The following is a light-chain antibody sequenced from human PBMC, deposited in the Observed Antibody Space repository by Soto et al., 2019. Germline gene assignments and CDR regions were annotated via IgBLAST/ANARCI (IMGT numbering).Light chain of an antibody. J-gene: IGKJ2*01. V-gene: IGKV1-27*01. CDR3: QKYKSAPHT. CDR1: QGISTY. CDR2: AAS. Sequence: DIQMTQSPSSLSASVGDRVTITCRASQGISTYLAWYHQKPGKVPKLLIYAASTLQSGVPSRFSGSGSGTDFTLTISSLQPEDVATYYCQKYKSAPHTFGQGTKLEIK.